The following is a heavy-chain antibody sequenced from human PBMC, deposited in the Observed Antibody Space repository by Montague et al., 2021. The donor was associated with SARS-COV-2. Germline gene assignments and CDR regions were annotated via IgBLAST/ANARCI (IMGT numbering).Heavy chain of an antibody. Sequence: SETLSLTCSVSGGSISSYYWRWIRQSPGKGLEWIGYIFHNGITIYNPSLKSRVTISVDMSKNQFSLQLNSVTAADSAVYYCARTEYNWNDWFDPWGQGTLVTVSS. CDR1: GGSISSYY. V-gene: IGHV4-59*13. J-gene: IGHJ5*02. CDR2: IFHNGIT. D-gene: IGHD1-20*01. CDR3: ARTEYNWNDWFDP.